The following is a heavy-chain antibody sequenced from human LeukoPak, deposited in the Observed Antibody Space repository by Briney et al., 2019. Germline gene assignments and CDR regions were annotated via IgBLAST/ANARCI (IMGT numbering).Heavy chain of an antibody. CDR2: IYCSGST. V-gene: IGHV4-59*12. Sequence: PSETLSLTCTVSGGSISSYYWSWIRQPPGKGLEWIGYIYCSGSTYYNPSLKSRVTISVDTSKTQFSLKLSSVTAADPAVYYCAREGYSSSPPIDYWGQGTLVTVSS. CDR1: GGSISSYY. D-gene: IGHD6-13*01. CDR3: AREGYSSSPPIDY. J-gene: IGHJ4*02.